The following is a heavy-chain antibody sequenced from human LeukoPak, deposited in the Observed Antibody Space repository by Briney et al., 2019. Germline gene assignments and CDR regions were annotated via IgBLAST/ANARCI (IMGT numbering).Heavy chain of an antibody. V-gene: IGHV3-23*01. CDR2: ITDSGDTT. CDR3: AKRTAETVGYFDF. D-gene: IGHD4-23*01. CDR1: GFTFSSYA. J-gene: IGHJ4*02. Sequence: GGSLRLSCAASGFTFSSYAMSWFRQAPGKGLEWVSAITDSGDTTYYADSVKGRFTISRDNSKITLYLQMNSLRAEDTAVYYCAKRTAETVGYFDFWGQGTLVTVSS.